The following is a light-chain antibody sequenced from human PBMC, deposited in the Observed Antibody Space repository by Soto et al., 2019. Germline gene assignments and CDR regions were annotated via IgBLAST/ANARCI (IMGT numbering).Light chain of an antibody. CDR3: QEYNNWPPAWT. J-gene: IGKJ1*01. CDR1: QSVTSN. Sequence: EIVMTHSPATLYASPGERATLSCRTSQSVTSNFAWYQQKPCQAPRLLVYGASTRATGIPARFSGSGSWTDFTLTISSLQSEDFAVYYCQEYNNWPPAWTFGQGTKVEIK. CDR2: GAS. V-gene: IGKV3-15*01.